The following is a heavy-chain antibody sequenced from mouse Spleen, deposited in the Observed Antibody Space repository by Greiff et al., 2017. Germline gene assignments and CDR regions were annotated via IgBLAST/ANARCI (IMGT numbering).Heavy chain of an antibody. CDR1: GFNIKDDY. V-gene: IGHV14-4*01. D-gene: IGHD6-1*01. Sequence: VQLQQSGAELVRPGASVKLSCTASGFNIKDDYMHGVKQRPEQGLEWIGWIDPENGDTEYASKFQGKATITADTSSNTAYLQLSSLTSEDTAVYYCTTFGLPFAYWGQGTLVTVSA. CDR3: TTFGLPFAY. J-gene: IGHJ3*01. CDR2: IDPENGDT.